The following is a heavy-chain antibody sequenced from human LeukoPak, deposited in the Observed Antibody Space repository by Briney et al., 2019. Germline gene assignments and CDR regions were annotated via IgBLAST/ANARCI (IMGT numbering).Heavy chain of an antibody. D-gene: IGHD2-15*01. Sequence: SETLSLTCTVSGGSISSSSYYWGWIRQPPGKGLEWIGSIYYSGITYYNPSLKSRVIISVDTSKNQFSLKLSSVTAADTAVYYCATTEVAATPYIDYWGQGTLVTVSS. V-gene: IGHV4-39*01. CDR1: GGSISSSSYY. CDR3: ATTEVAATPYIDY. J-gene: IGHJ4*02. CDR2: IYYSGIT.